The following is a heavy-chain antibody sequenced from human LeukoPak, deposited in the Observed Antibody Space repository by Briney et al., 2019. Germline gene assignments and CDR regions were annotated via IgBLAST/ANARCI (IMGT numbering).Heavy chain of an antibody. Sequence: GGSLRLSCAASGFTFSNYWMRWARQAPGKGLEWVANIHPDGSAKYYVDSVKGRFTISRDNAENSLYLQMNSLRAEDTALYYCAKDTADGGYYYYGMDVWGQGTTVTVSS. V-gene: IGHV3-7*03. CDR2: IHPDGSAK. CDR3: AKDTADGGYYYYGMDV. J-gene: IGHJ6*02. D-gene: IGHD3-16*01. CDR1: GFTFSNYW.